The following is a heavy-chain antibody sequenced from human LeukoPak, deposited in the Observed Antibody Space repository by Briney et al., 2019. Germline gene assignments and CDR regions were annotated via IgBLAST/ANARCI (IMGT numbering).Heavy chain of an antibody. Sequence: GGSLRLSCVASGFTFSSYAMSWVRQAPGKGLEWVSAISGSGVTTHYAGSVKGRFSISRDNSKNTLYLQMNSLRAEDTALYYCAKKVVVGATSPYSDFQDWGQGTLATVSS. V-gene: IGHV3-23*01. CDR2: ISGSGVTT. J-gene: IGHJ1*01. CDR1: GFTFSSYA. CDR3: AKKVVVGATSPYSDFQD. D-gene: IGHD1-26*01.